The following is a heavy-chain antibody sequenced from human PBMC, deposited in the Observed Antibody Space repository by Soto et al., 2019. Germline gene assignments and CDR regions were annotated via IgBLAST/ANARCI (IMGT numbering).Heavy chain of an antibody. CDR2: ISGSGGST. V-gene: IGHV3-23*01. D-gene: IGHD2-2*01. J-gene: IGHJ4*02. CDR1: GFTFSSYA. CDR3: AKDNLFVVVPAAMDY. Sequence: SGGSLRLSCAASGFTFSSYAMSWVRQAPGKGLEWVSAISGSGGSTYYADSVKGRFTISRDNSKNTLYLQMNSLRAEDTAVYYCAKDNLFVVVPAAMDYWGQGTLVTVSS.